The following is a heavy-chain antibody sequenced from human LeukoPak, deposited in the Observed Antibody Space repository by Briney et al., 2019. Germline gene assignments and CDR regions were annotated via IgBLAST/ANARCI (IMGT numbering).Heavy chain of an antibody. D-gene: IGHD2-15*01. CDR2: FDPEDGET. CDR3: ATSWVVAADNWFDP. CDR1: GYTLTELS. V-gene: IGHV1-24*01. Sequence: ASVKVSCKVSGYTLTELSMHWVRQAPGKGLEWMGGFDPEDGETIYAQKFQGRVTMTEDTSTDTAYMELSSLRSEDTAVYYCATSWVVAADNWFDPWGQGTLVTVSP. J-gene: IGHJ5*02.